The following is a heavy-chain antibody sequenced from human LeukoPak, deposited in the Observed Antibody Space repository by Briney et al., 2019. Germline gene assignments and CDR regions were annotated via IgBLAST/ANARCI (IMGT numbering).Heavy chain of an antibody. D-gene: IGHD3-22*01. V-gene: IGHV3-48*03. CDR2: ISSSGDTI. CDR3: ARIVMGTRDY. CDR1: GFTFSDYW. J-gene: IGHJ4*02. Sequence: GGSLRLSCAASGFTFSDYWIHWVRQAPGKGPEWVSYISSSGDTIYYADSVKGRFTISRDNAKNSLHLQMNSLKAEDTAVYYCARIVMGTRDYWGQGTLVTVSS.